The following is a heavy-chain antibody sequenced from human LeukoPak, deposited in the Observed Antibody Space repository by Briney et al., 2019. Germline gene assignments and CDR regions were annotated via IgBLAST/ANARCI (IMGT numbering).Heavy chain of an antibody. CDR1: GGSISSTSYY. CDR2: IYYSGST. Sequence: SETLSLTCAVSGGSISSTSYYWAWIRQPPGTGLEWIGTIYYSGSTYHNPSLKSRVTMSVDTSRNQFSLKLSSVDAADTAVYYCAKAGVRYFDSSGLYAFDSGAKGQRSPSLQ. J-gene: IGHJ3*01. D-gene: IGHD3-22*01. V-gene: IGHV4-39*01. CDR3: AKAGVRYFDSSGLYAFDS.